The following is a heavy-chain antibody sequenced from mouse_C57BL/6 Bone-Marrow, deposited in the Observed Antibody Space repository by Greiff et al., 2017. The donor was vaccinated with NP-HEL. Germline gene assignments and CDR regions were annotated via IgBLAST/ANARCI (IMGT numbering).Heavy chain of an antibody. CDR2: IDPETGGT. D-gene: IGHD2-2*01. CDR1: GYTFTDYE. Sequence: QVQLQQSGAELVRPGASVTLSCKASGYTFTDYEMHWVKQTPVPGLAWIGAIDPETGGTAYNQTFKGKAILTADKSSSTAYMELRSLTSEDSAVYYCTGDYGYEFDYWGQGTTLTVSS. V-gene: IGHV1-15*01. CDR3: TGDYGYEFDY. J-gene: IGHJ2*01.